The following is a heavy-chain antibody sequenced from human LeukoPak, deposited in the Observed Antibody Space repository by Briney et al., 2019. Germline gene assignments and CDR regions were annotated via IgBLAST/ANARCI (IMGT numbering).Heavy chain of an antibody. D-gene: IGHD5-24*01. CDR3: ARIEMATNWYFDL. Sequence: SETLSLTCTVSGGSISSYYWSWIRQPPGKGLEWIGYIYYSGSTNYNPSLKSRVTISVDTSKNQFSLKLSSVTAADTAVYYCARIEMATNWYFDLWAVAPWSLSPQ. V-gene: IGHV4-59*08. J-gene: IGHJ2*01. CDR2: IYYSGST. CDR1: GGSISSYY.